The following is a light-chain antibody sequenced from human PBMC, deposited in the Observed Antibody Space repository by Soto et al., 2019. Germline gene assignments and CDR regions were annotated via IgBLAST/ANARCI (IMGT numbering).Light chain of an antibody. J-gene: IGLJ3*02. CDR2: EVS. Sequence: QSALTQPASVSGSPGQSITISCTGTSSDVGGYDYVSWYQHHPGKAPKLIIFEVSNRPSGISSRFSGSKSGNTASLTISGLQAEDEADYYCSSYTSSSILGVLGGGTQLTVL. CDR1: SSDVGGYDY. CDR3: SSYTSSSILGV. V-gene: IGLV2-14*01.